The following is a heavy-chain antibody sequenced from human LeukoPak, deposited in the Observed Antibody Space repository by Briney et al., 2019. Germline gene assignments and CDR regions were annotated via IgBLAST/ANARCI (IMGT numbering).Heavy chain of an antibody. Sequence: ASVKVSCKASGYTFTSYDINWVRQATGQGLEWMGWMNPNSGNTGYAQKFQGRVTMTRNTSISTAYMELSSLRSEDTAVYYCARGTYCSSTSCSPQSLDYYGMDVWGQGTPVTVSS. D-gene: IGHD2-2*01. V-gene: IGHV1-8*01. CDR2: MNPNSGNT. CDR3: ARGTYCSSTSCSPQSLDYYGMDV. CDR1: GYTFTSYD. J-gene: IGHJ6*02.